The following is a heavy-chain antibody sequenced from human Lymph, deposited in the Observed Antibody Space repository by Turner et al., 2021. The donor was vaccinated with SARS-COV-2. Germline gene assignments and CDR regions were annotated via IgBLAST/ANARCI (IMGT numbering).Heavy chain of an antibody. CDR3: ARREWGGSLGHIDY. D-gene: IGHD3-3*01. J-gene: IGHJ4*02. V-gene: IGHV5-51*01. CDR2: IYPGDSDT. CDR1: GSSFTSYW. Sequence: EVQLVLQGAELKEPGETLRSSCRGSGSSFTSYWIGWVRQWPGKALGWMGIIYPGDSDTRYSPSFQGKVTISADKYISTAYLQWSSLKASDTAMYYCARREWGGSLGHIDYWGQGTLVTVSS.